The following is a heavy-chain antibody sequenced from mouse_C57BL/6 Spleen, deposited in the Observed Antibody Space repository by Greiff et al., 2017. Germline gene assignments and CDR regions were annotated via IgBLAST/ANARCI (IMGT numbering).Heavy chain of an antibody. CDR1: GFTFSDYY. CDR3: ATYPYYAMDY. D-gene: IGHD2-10*01. V-gene: IGHV5-12*01. CDR2: ISNGGGST. J-gene: IGHJ4*01. Sequence: EVKLQESGGGLVQPGGSLKLSCAASGFTFSDYYMSWVRQTPEKRLEWVAYISNGGGSTYYPDTVKGRFTISRDNAKNTLYLQMSRLKSEDTAMYYCATYPYYAMDYWGQGTSVTVSS.